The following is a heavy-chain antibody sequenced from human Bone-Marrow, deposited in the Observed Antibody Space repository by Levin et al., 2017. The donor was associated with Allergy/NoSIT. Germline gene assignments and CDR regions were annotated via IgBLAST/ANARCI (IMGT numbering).Heavy chain of an antibody. Sequence: GGSLRLSCAASGFTFSSYEMNWVRQAPGKGLEWVSYISSSGSPIYYADSVKGRFTISRDNAKNSLYLQMNSLRAEDTAVYYCVRDSIGYCSGGNCYSTVHFDYWGQGALVTVSS. D-gene: IGHD2-15*01. J-gene: IGHJ4*02. CDR2: ISSSGSPI. CDR3: VRDSIGYCSGGNCYSTVHFDY. V-gene: IGHV3-48*03. CDR1: GFTFSSYE.